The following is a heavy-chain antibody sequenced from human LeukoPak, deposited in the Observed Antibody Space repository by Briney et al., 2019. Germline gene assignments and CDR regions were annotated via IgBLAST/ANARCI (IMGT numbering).Heavy chain of an antibody. Sequence: GGSLRLSCAASGFTVSSNYMSWVRQAPGKGLEWVSVIYSGGSTYYADSVKGRFTISRDNSKNTLYLQMNSLRAEDTAVYYCARDGFGGHSSPWGFDYWGQGTLVTVSS. D-gene: IGHD5-18*01. CDR3: ARDGFGGHSSPWGFDY. CDR1: GFTVSSNY. CDR2: IYSGGST. J-gene: IGHJ4*02. V-gene: IGHV3-66*01.